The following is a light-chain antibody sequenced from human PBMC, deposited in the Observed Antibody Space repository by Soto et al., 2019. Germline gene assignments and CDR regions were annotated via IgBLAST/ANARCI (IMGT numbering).Light chain of an antibody. V-gene: IGKV3-20*01. CDR2: GAS. CDR1: QSVSSNY. CDR3: QQYGSSPLMYT. J-gene: IGKJ2*01. Sequence: EIVLTQSPGTLSLSPGERATLSCRASQSVSSNYLTWYQQKPGQAPRLLIYGASSRATGIPDRFSGSGSGTDLALTISRLEPEDFAVYYCQQYGSSPLMYTFGQGTKLEIK.